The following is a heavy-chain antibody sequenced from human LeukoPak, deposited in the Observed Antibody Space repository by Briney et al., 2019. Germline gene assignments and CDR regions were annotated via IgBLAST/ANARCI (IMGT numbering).Heavy chain of an antibody. CDR1: GFTFSSYG. CDR3: AKDGARYCSSISCYFFGY. V-gene: IGHV3-30*18. J-gene: IGHJ4*02. D-gene: IGHD2-2*01. Sequence: PGGSLRLSCAASGFTFSSYGMHWVRQAPGKGLEWVAVISYDGSNKYYADSVKGRFTISRDNSKNTLYLQMNSLRAEDTAVYYCAKDGARYCSSISCYFFGYWGQGTLVTVSS. CDR2: ISYDGSNK.